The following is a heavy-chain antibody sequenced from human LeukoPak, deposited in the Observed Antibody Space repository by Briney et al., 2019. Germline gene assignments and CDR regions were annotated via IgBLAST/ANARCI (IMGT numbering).Heavy chain of an antibody. CDR3: ARGYPGALDI. CDR2: INWNGGRT. Sequence: SGGSLRLSCAASGFTFSIYAMSWVRQVPGKGLEWVSGINWNGGRTGYADSVKGRFIISRDNAKKSLYLQMNSLRVEETALYYCARGYPGALDIRGQRTMVSVSS. CDR1: GFTFSIYA. J-gene: IGHJ3*02. D-gene: IGHD2-15*01. V-gene: IGHV3-20*04.